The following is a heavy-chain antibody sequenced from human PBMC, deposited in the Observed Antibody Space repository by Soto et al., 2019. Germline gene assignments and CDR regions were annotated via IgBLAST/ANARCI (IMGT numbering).Heavy chain of an antibody. J-gene: IGHJ6*03. CDR1: GFTFSSYG. Sequence: GGSLRLSCAASGFTFSSYGMHWVRQAPGKGLEWVAVIWYDGSNKYYADSVKGRFTISRDNSKNTLYLQMNSLRAEDTAVYYCAREGGYSGYDWENYMDVWGKGTTVTVSS. CDR2: IWYDGSNK. D-gene: IGHD5-12*01. V-gene: IGHV3-33*01. CDR3: AREGGYSGYDWENYMDV.